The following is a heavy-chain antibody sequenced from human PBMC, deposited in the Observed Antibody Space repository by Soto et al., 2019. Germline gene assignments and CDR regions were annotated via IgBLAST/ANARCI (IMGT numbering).Heavy chain of an antibody. Sequence: EAQLVESGGGLVQPGGSLRLSCSASGFNFNQYWMSWVRQAPGKGLEWVANVKQDGGEKNYVDSVRGRFTISRDNTKNSLYLQMDSLRGEDTALYYCASGGGWSFDHWGQGTLVTVSS. CDR2: VKQDGGEK. V-gene: IGHV3-7*01. D-gene: IGHD6-19*01. CDR3: ASGGGWSFDH. J-gene: IGHJ4*02. CDR1: GFNFNQYW.